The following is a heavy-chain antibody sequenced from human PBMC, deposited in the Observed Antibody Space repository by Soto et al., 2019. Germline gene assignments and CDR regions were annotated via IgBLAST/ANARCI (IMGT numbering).Heavy chain of an antibody. V-gene: IGHV1-69*13. CDR3: AKTTVTLNWFDP. CDR2: IIPIFGTA. J-gene: IGHJ5*02. D-gene: IGHD4-17*01. Sequence: ASVKVSCKASGGTFSSYAISWVRQAPGQGLEWMGGIIPIFGTANYAQKFQGRVTITADESTSTAYMELSSLRSEDTAVYYCAKTTVTLNWFDPWGQGTLVTVSS. CDR1: GGTFSSYA.